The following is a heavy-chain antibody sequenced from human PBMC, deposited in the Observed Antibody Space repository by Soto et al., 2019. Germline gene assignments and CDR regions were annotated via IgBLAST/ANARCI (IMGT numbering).Heavy chain of an antibody. J-gene: IGHJ5*02. V-gene: IGHV4-4*07. CDR1: GDSITGYF. CDR3: ARISGGPIS. CDR2: IHSGGAT. Sequence: QLQQSGPGLVKPSETLSLTCTVSGDSITGYFWNWFRQPAGKRLEWIGRIHSGGATDYNPSLRSRLTVSVDTSKSQLFLKLNSVTAADTAVYYCARISGGPISWGQGTLVTVSS.